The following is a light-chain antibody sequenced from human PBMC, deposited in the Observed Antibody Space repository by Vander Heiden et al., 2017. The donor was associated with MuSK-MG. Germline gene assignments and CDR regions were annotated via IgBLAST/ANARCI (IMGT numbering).Light chain of an antibody. CDR1: QNINNH. V-gene: IGKV1-33*01. CDR3: QQYENLIT. CDR2: DAS. Sequence: EIQLTQSPSSLSASVGDRVTLTCQARQNINNHLKWFQQKPGKAPKLLISDASNVHTGVSSRLSGSGSGTDFTLTINSRQPEDVATYYCQQYENLITLGNGTRLEIK. J-gene: IGKJ5*01.